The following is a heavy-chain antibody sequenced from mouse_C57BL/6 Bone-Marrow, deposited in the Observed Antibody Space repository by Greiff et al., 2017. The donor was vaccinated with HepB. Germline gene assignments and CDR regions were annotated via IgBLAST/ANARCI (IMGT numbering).Heavy chain of an antibody. J-gene: IGHJ4*01. V-gene: IGHV5-17*01. CDR3: AREGYGNYLYAMDY. CDR1: GFTFSDYG. D-gene: IGHD2-10*02. CDR2: ISSGSSTI. Sequence: EVNLVESGGGLVKPGGSLKLSCAASGFTFSDYGMHWVRQAPEKGLEWVAYISSGSSTIYYADTVKGRFTISRDNAKNTLFLQMTSLRSEDTAMYYCAREGYGNYLYAMDYWGQGTSVTVSS.